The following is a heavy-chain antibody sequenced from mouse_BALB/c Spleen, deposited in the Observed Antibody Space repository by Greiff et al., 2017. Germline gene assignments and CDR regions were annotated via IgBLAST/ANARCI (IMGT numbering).Heavy chain of an antibody. CDR2: ISYSGST. J-gene: IGHJ4*01. V-gene: IGHV3-2*02. Sequence: EVQLQQSGPGLVKPSQSLSLTCTVTGYSITSDYAWNWLRQFPGNKLEWMGYISYSGSTSDNPSLNSRISITRDTSQNQYFLQLHTVTTEDTATYYCARVYYYAMDDWGQGTSVTVSS. CDR1: GYSITSDYA. CDR3: ARVYYYAMDD.